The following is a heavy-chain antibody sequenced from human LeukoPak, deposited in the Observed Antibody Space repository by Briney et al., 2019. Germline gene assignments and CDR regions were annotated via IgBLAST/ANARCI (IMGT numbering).Heavy chain of an antibody. J-gene: IGHJ3*02. CDR1: GFTFSSYG. V-gene: IGHV3-30*18. CDR2: ISYDGSNK. D-gene: IGHD3-10*01. Sequence: PGGSLRLSCAASGFTFSSYGMHWVRQAPGKGLEWVAVISYDGSNKYYADSVKGRFTISRDNSKNTLYLQMNSLRAEDTAVYYCAKEGSFYYDAFDIWGQGTMVTVSS. CDR3: AKEGSFYYDAFDI.